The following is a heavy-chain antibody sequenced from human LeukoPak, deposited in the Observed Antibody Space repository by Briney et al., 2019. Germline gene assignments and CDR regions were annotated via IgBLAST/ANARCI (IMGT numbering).Heavy chain of an antibody. CDR3: ARDNYGGSGSSLVNLDY. D-gene: IGHD3-10*01. CDR1: GFTFTNYP. CDR2: ISYDVITK. Sequence: PGRSLRLSCSASGFTFTNYPIHWVRQAPGKGLEWVAVISYDVITKYYADSVKGRFTLSRDNSKNTLFLQMDSLRAEDTAVYFCARDNYGGSGSSLVNLDYWGQGTLVSVSS. V-gene: IGHV3-30-3*01. J-gene: IGHJ4*02.